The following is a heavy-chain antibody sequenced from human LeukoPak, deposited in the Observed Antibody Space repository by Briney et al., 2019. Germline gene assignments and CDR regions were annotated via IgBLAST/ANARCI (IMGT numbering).Heavy chain of an antibody. CDR1: GGSFSGYY. CDR3: ARGRGAARQVLTRFDY. Sequence: PSETLSLTCAVYGGSFSGYYWSWIRQPPGKGLEWIGEISHSGSTNYNPSLKSRVTISVDTSKNQFSLKLSSVTAADTAVYYCARGRGAARQVLTRFDYWGQGTLVTVSS. V-gene: IGHV4-34*01. J-gene: IGHJ4*02. CDR2: ISHSGST. D-gene: IGHD6-6*01.